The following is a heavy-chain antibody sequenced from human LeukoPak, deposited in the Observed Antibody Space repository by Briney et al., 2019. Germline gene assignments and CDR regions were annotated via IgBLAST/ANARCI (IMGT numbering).Heavy chain of an antibody. V-gene: IGHV4-59*08. CDR1: GGSTTGYY. Sequence: SETLSLTCTVSGGSTTGYYWSWIRQPPGKGLEWIGYIYYSGSTNYNPSLKSRVTISVDTSENQFSLKLSSVTAADTALYYCARYVSTGWFDPWGQGTLVTVSS. D-gene: IGHD5/OR15-5a*01. J-gene: IGHJ5*02. CDR2: IYYSGST. CDR3: ARYVSTGWFDP.